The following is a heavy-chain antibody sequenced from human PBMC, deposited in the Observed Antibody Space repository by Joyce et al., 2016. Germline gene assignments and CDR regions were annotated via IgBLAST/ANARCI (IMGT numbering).Heavy chain of an antibody. CDR3: ARAVYAIRGLMDI. CDR1: GYTFTGYY. V-gene: IGHV1-2*04. D-gene: IGHD2/OR15-2a*01. Sequence: QVQLVKSGAEVKKPGASVNVSCKASGYTFTGYYIHWVRQAPGEGLEWMGWINPHSGITQYAQKFEGWFTMTRDTSSSTVYMEVSRLRSDDTAVYYCARAVYAIRGLMDIWGPGTTVTVSS. J-gene: IGHJ6*02. CDR2: INPHSGIT.